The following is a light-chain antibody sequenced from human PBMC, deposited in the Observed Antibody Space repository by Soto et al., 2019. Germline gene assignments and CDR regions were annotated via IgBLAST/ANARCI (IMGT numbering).Light chain of an antibody. J-gene: IGLJ2*01. CDR2: SSN. Sequence: QSVLTQPPSASGTPGQRVTISCSGSSSNIGSNTVSWYQQLPRTAPKLLIYSSNQRPSGVPDRFSGSKSGTSASLAISGLQSEDEADYSCAAWDDSLNGGVFGGGTKLTVL. CDR3: AAWDDSLNGGV. V-gene: IGLV1-44*01. CDR1: SSNIGSNT.